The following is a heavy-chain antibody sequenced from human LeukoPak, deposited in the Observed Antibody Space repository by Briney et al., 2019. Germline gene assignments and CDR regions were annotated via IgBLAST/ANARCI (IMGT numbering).Heavy chain of an antibody. CDR3: ARGSRRFDP. J-gene: IGHJ5*02. Sequence: SETLSLTCAVYGGSFSDYYWSWIRQSPGKGLEWIGEINHTGSTKYNPSLKSRVTISVDTSKNQFSLKLSSMTAADTAIYYCARGSRRFDPWGQGTLVTVSS. V-gene: IGHV4-34*01. CDR1: GGSFSDYY. CDR2: INHTGST.